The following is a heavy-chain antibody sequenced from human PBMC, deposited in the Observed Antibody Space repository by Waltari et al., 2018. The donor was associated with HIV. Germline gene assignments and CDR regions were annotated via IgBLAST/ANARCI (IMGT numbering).Heavy chain of an antibody. V-gene: IGHV3-30*18. D-gene: IGHD3-16*01. Sequence: QVQLVESGGGVVQPGRSLRLACAASGFTFTIYCMHWVRQAPGKGLEWVAVILYDGSQRYYADSVKGRFIISRDNSKNMLYLQMNSLRVEDTATYYCAKDQGRYYFGMDVWGQGTTVTVSS. CDR2: ILYDGSQR. J-gene: IGHJ6*02. CDR3: AKDQGRYYFGMDV. CDR1: GFTFTIYC.